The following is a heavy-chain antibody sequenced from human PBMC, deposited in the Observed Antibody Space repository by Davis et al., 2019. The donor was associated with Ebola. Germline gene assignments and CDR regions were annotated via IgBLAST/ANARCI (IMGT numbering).Heavy chain of an antibody. Sequence: SETLSLTCAVYGGSFSGYYWSWIRQPPGKGLEWIGEINHSGSTNYNPSLQSRVTISVDTSKNQFSLKLSSVTAADTAVYYCARELGYCSGGSCYSGWFDPWGQGTLVTVSS. CDR1: GGSFSGYY. J-gene: IGHJ5*02. V-gene: IGHV4-34*01. CDR3: ARELGYCSGGSCYSGWFDP. CDR2: INHSGST. D-gene: IGHD2-15*01.